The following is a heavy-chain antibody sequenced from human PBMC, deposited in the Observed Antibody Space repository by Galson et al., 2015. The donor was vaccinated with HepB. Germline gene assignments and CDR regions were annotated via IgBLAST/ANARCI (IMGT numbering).Heavy chain of an antibody. D-gene: IGHD1-14*01. J-gene: IGHJ4*02. CDR1: GFTFRSYG. Sequence: SLRLSCAASGFTFRSYGMHWVRQAPGKGLEWVTVIWHDGSNKFYADSVKGRFTISRDNSKNTLFLQMNSLRVDDTGIYYCTRDPGRNGPFDYWGQGTLVTVSS. CDR3: TRDPGRNGPFDY. CDR2: IWHDGSNK. V-gene: IGHV3-33*08.